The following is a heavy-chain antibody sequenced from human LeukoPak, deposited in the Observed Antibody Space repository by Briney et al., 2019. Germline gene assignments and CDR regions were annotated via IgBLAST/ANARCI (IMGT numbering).Heavy chain of an antibody. V-gene: IGHV4-30-2*01. CDR1: GGSISSGDYS. CDR2: INHGGNT. D-gene: IGHD6-13*01. J-gene: IGHJ5*02. CDR3: ARVGYSGTYYLDNWFDP. Sequence: SQTLSLTCAVSGGSISSGDYSWSWIRQPPGKGLEWIGYINHGGNTYYNPSLKSRVTISVDRSKNQFSLKLSSVTAADTAVYYCARVGYSGTYYLDNWFDPWGQGTLVTVSS.